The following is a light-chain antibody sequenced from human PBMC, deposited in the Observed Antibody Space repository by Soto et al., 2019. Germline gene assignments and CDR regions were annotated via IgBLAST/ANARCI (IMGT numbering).Light chain of an antibody. CDR2: AAS. Sequence: AILMTQSPSAFSSSRGDRVTITFRASQGISSYLAWYQQKPGKAPKLLIYAASTLQSGVPSRFSGSGSGTEFTLTISSLQPDDFATYYCQQYNSYSPWTFGQGTKVDIK. V-gene: IGKV1-8*01. J-gene: IGKJ1*01. CDR1: QGISSY. CDR3: QQYNSYSPWT.